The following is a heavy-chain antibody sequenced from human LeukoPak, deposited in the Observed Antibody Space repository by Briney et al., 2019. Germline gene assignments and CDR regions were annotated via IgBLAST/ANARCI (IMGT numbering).Heavy chain of an antibody. CDR3: AKDDGGSYYIYYYYMDV. J-gene: IGHJ6*03. CDR2: ISGSGDST. CDR1: GFTFSNYA. Sequence: GGSLRLSCAASGFTFSNYAMRWVRQAPGKGLEWVSGISGSGDSTYYADSVKGRFTISRDNSKNTLYLQMNSLRAEGTAVYYCAKDDGGSYYIYYYYMDVWGKGTTVTISS. V-gene: IGHV3-23*01. D-gene: IGHD1-26*01.